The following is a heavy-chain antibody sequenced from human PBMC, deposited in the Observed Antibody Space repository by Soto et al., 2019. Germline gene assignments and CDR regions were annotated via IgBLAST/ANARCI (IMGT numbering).Heavy chain of an antibody. Sequence: QVQLEQSGAEVKKPGSSVKVSCTASGGTFRTAAISWVRQAPGQGLEWTGGIMPVFRTPDYAQKFQGRVTITADESTTTAYMELSGLRSDDTAVYYCARDNDRPQLGGNYYYMLDVWGQGTTITVSS. CDR1: GGTFRTAA. J-gene: IGHJ6*02. D-gene: IGHD2-8*01. V-gene: IGHV1-69*12. CDR3: ARDNDRPQLGGNYYYMLDV. CDR2: IMPVFRTP.